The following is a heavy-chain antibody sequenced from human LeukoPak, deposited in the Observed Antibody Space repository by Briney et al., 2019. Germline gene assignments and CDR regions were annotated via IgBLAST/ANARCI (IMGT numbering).Heavy chain of an antibody. CDR1: GFTFSSYS. CDR3: ARWSQEWPNYYYGMDV. J-gene: IGHJ6*02. D-gene: IGHD3-3*01. V-gene: IGHV3-21*01. Sequence: GGSLRLSCAASGFTFSSYSMNWVRQAPGKGLEWVSSISSSSSYIYYADSVKGRFTISRDNAKNSLYLQMNGLRAEDTAVYYCARWSQEWPNYYYGMDVWGQGTTVTVSS. CDR2: ISSSSSYI.